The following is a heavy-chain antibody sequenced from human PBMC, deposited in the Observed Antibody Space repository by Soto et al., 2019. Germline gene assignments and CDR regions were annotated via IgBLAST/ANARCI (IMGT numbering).Heavy chain of an antibody. CDR1: GITFSDQY. CDR3: ASDPYYYASGF. CDR2: ISGDATIT. V-gene: IGHV3-11*01. Sequence: PGGSLRLSCAASGITFSDQYMTWIRQAPGKGLEWVSKISGDATITYYADSVKGRFTVSRDNAKKSLYLQMNSLRAEDTAVYYCASDPYYYASGFWGQGTLVTVSS. D-gene: IGHD3-10*01. J-gene: IGHJ4*02.